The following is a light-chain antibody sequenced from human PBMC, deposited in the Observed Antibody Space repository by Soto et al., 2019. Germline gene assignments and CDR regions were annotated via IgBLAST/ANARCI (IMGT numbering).Light chain of an antibody. J-gene: IGKJ1*01. CDR2: GAS. Sequence: EVVMTQSPDTLSVSPGERATLSCRASQSVNSNLAWYQQKLGQAPRLLTYGASTRATDIPPRFSGSGSGTEFTLTISSLQSEDFAVYYCQQYNNCPPWTFGQGTKVEIK. V-gene: IGKV3-15*01. CDR3: QQYNNCPPWT. CDR1: QSVNSN.